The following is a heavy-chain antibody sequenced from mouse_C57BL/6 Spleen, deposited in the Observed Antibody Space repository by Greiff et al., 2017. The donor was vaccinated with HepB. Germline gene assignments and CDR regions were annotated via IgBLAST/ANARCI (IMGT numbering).Heavy chain of an antibody. Sequence: QVTLKVSGAELVKPGASVKISCKASGYAFSSYWMNWVKQRPGKGLEWIGQIYPGDGDTNYNGKFKGKATLTADKSSSTAYMQLSSLTSEDSAVYFCARSSNWDVGYAMDYWGQGTSVTVSS. CDR3: ARSSNWDVGYAMDY. CDR2: IYPGDGDT. V-gene: IGHV1-80*01. CDR1: GYAFSSYW. J-gene: IGHJ4*01. D-gene: IGHD4-1*01.